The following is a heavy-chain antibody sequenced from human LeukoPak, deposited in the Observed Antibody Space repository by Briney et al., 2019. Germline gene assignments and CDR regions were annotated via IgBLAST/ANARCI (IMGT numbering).Heavy chain of an antibody. Sequence: GASVKVSCKASGYTLTGYYMHWVRQAPGQGLEWMGWINPNSGGTNYAQKFQGRVTMTRDTSISTAYMELSRLRSDDTAVYYCANLGYCSSTSCYYYYGMDVWGQGTTVTVSS. CDR3: ANLGYCSSTSCYYYYGMDV. V-gene: IGHV1-2*02. CDR1: GYTLTGYY. CDR2: INPNSGGT. J-gene: IGHJ6*02. D-gene: IGHD2-2*01.